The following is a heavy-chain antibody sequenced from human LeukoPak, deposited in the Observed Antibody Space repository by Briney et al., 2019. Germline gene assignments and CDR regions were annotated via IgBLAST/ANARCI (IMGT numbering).Heavy chain of an antibody. J-gene: IGHJ3*01. CDR3: ARDNPGYSSGWYGAFDV. Sequence: GGSLRLSCAASGFSFNTYGMTWVRQAPGKGLEWVSYISSSSTTYYADSVKGRFTISSDSAKNSLYLQMNSLRVEDTALYYCARDNPGYSSGWYGAFDVWGQGTMVTVSS. D-gene: IGHD6-19*01. CDR1: GFSFNTYG. V-gene: IGHV3-48*01. CDR2: ISSSSTT.